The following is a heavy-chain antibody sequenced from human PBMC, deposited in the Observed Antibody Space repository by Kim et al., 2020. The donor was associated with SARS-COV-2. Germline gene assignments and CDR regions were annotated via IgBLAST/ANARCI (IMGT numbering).Heavy chain of an antibody. CDR1: GFTFSSYA. CDR2: ISGSGGST. CDR3: AKDSGFRGIAAAGSVFDP. D-gene: IGHD6-13*01. J-gene: IGHJ5*02. Sequence: GGSLRLSCAASGFTFSSYAMSWVRQAPGKGLEWVSAISGSGGSTYYADSVKGRFTISRDNSKNTLYLQMNSLRAEDTAVYYCAKDSGFRGIAAAGSVFDPWGQGTLVTVSS. V-gene: IGHV3-23*01.